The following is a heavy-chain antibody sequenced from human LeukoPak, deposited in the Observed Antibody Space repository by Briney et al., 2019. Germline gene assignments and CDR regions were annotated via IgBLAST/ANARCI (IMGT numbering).Heavy chain of an antibody. D-gene: IGHD1-1*01. CDR3: AIAQSWDELFDS. CDR2: ISINTDT. J-gene: IGHJ4*02. Sequence: PGGSLRLSCAASGIAVTGNYMSWVHQPPGKGLEWVSFISINTDTFYADSVRGRFTISRDSSKNTLFLQMNSLRDEDSAVYYCAIAQSWDELFDSWGQGTLVTVSS. V-gene: IGHV3-53*01. CDR1: GIAVTGNY.